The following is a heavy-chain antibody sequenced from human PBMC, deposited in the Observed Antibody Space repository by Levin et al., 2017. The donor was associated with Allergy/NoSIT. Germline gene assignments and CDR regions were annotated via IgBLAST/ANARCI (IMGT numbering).Heavy chain of an antibody. J-gene: IGHJ4*02. D-gene: IGHD3-22*01. V-gene: IGHV3-23*01. Sequence: GGSLRLSCAASGFTFSSYAMSWVRQAPGKGLEWVSAISGSGGSTYYADSVKGRFTISRDNSKNTLYLQMNSLRAEDTAVYYCAKALWGPYYYDSSGYLTYWGQGTLVTVSS. CDR1: GFTFSSYA. CDR3: AKALWGPYYYDSSGYLTY. CDR2: ISGSGGST.